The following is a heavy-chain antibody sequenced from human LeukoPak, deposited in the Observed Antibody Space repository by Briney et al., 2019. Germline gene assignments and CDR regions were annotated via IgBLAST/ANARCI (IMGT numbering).Heavy chain of an antibody. Sequence: PSETLSLTCTVSGGSISTSDYYWGWIRQPPEKGLEWIGSVFYSGSTYYNPSLKSRVTISVDTSKNQFSLKLSSVTAADTAVYYCARVPNWNYPSFDYWGQGILVTVSS. J-gene: IGHJ4*02. D-gene: IGHD1-7*01. CDR1: GGSISTSDYY. CDR2: VFYSGST. CDR3: ARVPNWNYPSFDY. V-gene: IGHV4-39*01.